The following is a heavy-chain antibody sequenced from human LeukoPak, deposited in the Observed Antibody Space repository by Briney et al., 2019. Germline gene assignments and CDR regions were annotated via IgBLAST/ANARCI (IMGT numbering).Heavy chain of an antibody. CDR1: GFTFSSYS. CDR2: ISSSSSYI. D-gene: IGHD2-8*01. J-gene: IGHJ4*02. Sequence: GSLRLSCAASGFTFSSYSMNWVRQAPGKGLEWVSSISSSSSYIYYADSVKGRFTISRDNAKNSLYLQMNSLRAEDTAVYYCARENIVLMVYAIDDWGQGTLVTVSS. CDR3: ARENIVLMVYAIDD. V-gene: IGHV3-21*01.